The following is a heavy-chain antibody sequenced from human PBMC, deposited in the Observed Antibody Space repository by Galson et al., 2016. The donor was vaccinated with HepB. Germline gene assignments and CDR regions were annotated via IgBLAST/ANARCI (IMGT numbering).Heavy chain of an antibody. CDR3: ASHIVVATAIREWGVDY. CDR1: GFTLSSYD. CDR2: ITRSSRYI. V-gene: IGHV3-21*01. D-gene: IGHD2-21*02. J-gene: IGHJ4*02. Sequence: SLRLSCAASGFTLSSYDMNWVRQAPGKGLEWVSSITRSSRYIYYADSVRGRFTISRDNAENSLYLQMNSLTAEDTAVYYCASHIVVATAIREWGVDYWGQGTQVTVSS.